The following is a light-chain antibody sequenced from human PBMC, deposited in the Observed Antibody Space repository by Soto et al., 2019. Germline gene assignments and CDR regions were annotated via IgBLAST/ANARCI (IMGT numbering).Light chain of an antibody. Sequence: DIPMTQSPSAQSASVGDRVTITCRASQSISSYLNWYQQKPGKAPKLLIYAASSLQSGVPSRFSGSGSGTDFTLTISSLQPEDFATYYCQQSYSTPITFGQGTRLEI. CDR1: QSISSY. CDR3: QQSYSTPIT. J-gene: IGKJ5*01. CDR2: AAS. V-gene: IGKV1-39*01.